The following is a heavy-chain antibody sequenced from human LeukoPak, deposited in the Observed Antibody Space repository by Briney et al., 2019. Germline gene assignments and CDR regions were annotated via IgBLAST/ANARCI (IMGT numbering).Heavy chain of an antibody. J-gene: IGHJ4*02. CDR2: ISNDGITR. V-gene: IGHV3-30*03. CDR3: VREGYYDSGGPFSGYFDY. Sequence: GGSLRLSCAASGFTVSSNYMSWARQAPGKGLEWVAVISNDGITRFYATSVKGRCTISRDDSKNTVYLQLSSLRVEDTAVYYCVREGYYDSGGPFSGYFDYWGRGDLVTVSS. D-gene: IGHD3-22*01. CDR1: GFTVSSNY.